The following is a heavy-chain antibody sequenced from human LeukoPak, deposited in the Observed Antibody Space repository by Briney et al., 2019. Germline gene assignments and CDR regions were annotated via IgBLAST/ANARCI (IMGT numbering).Heavy chain of an antibody. CDR2: IKSDGST. V-gene: IGHV3-74*01. D-gene: IGHD3-22*01. CDR1: GFTFSSYW. Sequence: PGGSLRLSCAASGFTFSSYWMHWVRQAPGKGLVGVSRIKSDGSTNYADSVKGRFTISRDNAKNTVSLQMNSLRAEDTGVYYCARAPSEIGGYYPEYFRRWGQGTLVTVSS. J-gene: IGHJ1*01. CDR3: ARAPSEIGGYYPEYFRR.